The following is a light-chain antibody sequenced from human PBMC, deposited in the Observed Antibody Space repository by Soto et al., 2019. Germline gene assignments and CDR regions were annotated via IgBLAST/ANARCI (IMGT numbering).Light chain of an antibody. CDR1: QGLSYSPSNRNY. Sequence: DIVMTQSPDSLAVSLGERATINCKSSQGLSYSPSNRNYLGWYQQKPGQPPKLLIYWASVRESGVPERFSASWSWTDFTLPISSLPAEDVAVYYCQQYYNVPRTCGQGTKLEI. CDR2: WAS. J-gene: IGKJ2*01. V-gene: IGKV4-1*01. CDR3: QQYYNVPRT.